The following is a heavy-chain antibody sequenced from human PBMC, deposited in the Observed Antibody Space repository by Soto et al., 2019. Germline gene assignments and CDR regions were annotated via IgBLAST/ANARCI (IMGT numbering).Heavy chain of an antibody. CDR3: ARSNYDFWSGGSLDI. CDR1: GFSFSSYL. J-gene: IGHJ3*02. CDR2: IKQDGSQK. D-gene: IGHD3-3*01. Sequence: GSLRLSCAASGFSFSSYLMNWVRQAPGKGLEWVANIKQDGSQKYYVDSVKGRFTISRDNAKNSLYLQMNSLRAEDTAIYYCARSNYDFWSGGSLDIWGQGTMVTV. V-gene: IGHV3-7*03.